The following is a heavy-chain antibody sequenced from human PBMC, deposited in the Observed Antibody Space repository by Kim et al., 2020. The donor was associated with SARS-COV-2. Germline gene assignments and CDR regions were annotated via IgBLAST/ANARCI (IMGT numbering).Heavy chain of an antibody. J-gene: IGHJ5*02. CDR2: IYYSGST. V-gene: IGHV4-39*01. Sequence: SETLSLTCIVSGVSIKATAHYWAWVRQSPGKGLEHIGSIYYSGSTYYNPSLESRVRLSVDTSKNEFSLRMTSLTAADTAFYWCARHISLRLRDNWFDPW. CDR3: ARHISLRLRDNWFDP. CDR1: GVSIKATAHY. D-gene: IGHD2-15*01.